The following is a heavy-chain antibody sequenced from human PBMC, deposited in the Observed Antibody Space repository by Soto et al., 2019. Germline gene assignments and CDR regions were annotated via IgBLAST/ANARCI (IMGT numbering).Heavy chain of an antibody. CDR2: IIPIFGTA. CDR1: GGTFSSYA. J-gene: IGHJ6*02. Sequence: QVQLVQSGAEVKKPGSSVKVSCKASGGTFSSYASSWVRQAPGQGLEWMGGIIPIFGTANYAQKFQGRVTITADESTSTAYMELSSLRSEDTAVYYCARDARGSFTRLIYYYYGMDVWGQGTTVTVSS. D-gene: IGHD1-26*01. V-gene: IGHV1-69*01. CDR3: ARDARGSFTRLIYYYYGMDV.